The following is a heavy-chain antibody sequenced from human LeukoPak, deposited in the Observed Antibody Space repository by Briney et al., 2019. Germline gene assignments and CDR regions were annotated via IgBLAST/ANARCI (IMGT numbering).Heavy chain of an antibody. CDR1: GSTFSSYA. D-gene: IGHD5-18*01. CDR3: ARGQGYNYAPFDY. J-gene: IGHJ4*02. V-gene: IGHV1-69*05. Sequence: SVKVSCKASGSTFSSYAISWVRQAPGQGLEWMGGIIPIFGTANNAQKFQGRVTITTDESTSTAYMELSSLRSEDTAVYYCARGQGYNYAPFDYWGQGTLVTVSS. CDR2: IIPIFGTA.